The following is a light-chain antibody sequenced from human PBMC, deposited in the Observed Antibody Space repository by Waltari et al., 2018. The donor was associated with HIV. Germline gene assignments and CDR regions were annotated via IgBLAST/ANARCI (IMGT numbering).Light chain of an antibody. V-gene: IGLV2-23*02. CDR2: EVS. J-gene: IGLJ3*02. CDR1: SSTVGGYDL. CDR3: CSYAGSSTWV. Sequence: ALTQPASGSGSPGQSSTISCTGTSSTVGGYDLVSWYQQHPGKAPKLMIYEVSKRPSGVSNRFSGSKSGNTASLTISGLQAEDEADYYCCSYAGSSTWVFGGGTKLTVL.